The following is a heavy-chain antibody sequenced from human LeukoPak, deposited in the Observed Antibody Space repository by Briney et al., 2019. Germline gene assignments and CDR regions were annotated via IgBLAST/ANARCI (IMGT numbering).Heavy chain of an antibody. J-gene: IGHJ2*01. V-gene: IGHV3-30*04. CDR3: AKDTASSWWYFDL. CDR2: ISYDGSNK. D-gene: IGHD5-18*01. Sequence: GGSLRLSCAASGFTFSNYAMHWVRQAPGKGLEWVAVISYDGSNKYYADSVKGRFTISRDNSKNTLYLQMNSLRAEDTAVYYCAKDTASSWWYFDLWGRGTLVTVSS. CDR1: GFTFSNYA.